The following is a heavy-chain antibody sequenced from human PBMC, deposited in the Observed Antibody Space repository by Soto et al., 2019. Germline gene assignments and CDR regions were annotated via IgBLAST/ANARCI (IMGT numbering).Heavy chain of an antibody. V-gene: IGHV3-74*01. D-gene: IGHD3-9*01. Sequence: EVQLVESGGGLVQSGGSLGLSCVASGFSFRSYWMHWVRQAPGKGLVWVARISSDGTTTTYGDSANGRFTVSRDNAANTLDLQMSSLRAEDTAVYYCAREYYGVLTGYYNDYWGQGTLVTVSS. CDR2: ISSDGTTT. J-gene: IGHJ4*02. CDR3: AREYYGVLTGYYNDY. CDR1: GFSFRSYW.